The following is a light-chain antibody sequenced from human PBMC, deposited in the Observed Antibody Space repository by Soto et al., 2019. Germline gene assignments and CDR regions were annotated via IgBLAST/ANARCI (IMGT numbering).Light chain of an antibody. Sequence: EIVLTQSPGTLSLSPEERATLSCRASQSVSSNYLAWYQQKPGQAPRLLIYGASSRATGSPDRFSGSGSGTDFSLTISRLEPEDFAVYYCQQYGSSPWTFGQGTKVDIK. CDR3: QQYGSSPWT. CDR2: GAS. V-gene: IGKV3-20*01. CDR1: QSVSSNY. J-gene: IGKJ1*01.